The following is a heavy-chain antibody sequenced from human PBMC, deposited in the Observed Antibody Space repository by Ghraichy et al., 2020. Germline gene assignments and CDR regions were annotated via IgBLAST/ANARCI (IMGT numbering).Heavy chain of an antibody. Sequence: GGSLRLSCAASGFTFSSHAMTWVRQAPGKGLGCVSVISDSGGTTYYADSVKGRFTVSRNNSKNTLYLEMNSLRAEDTAVYYCAKGAALTARNVNRYFDLWGRGTLVTVSS. V-gene: IGHV3-23*01. CDR2: ISDSGGTT. CDR1: GFTFSSHA. CDR3: AKGAALTARNVNRYFDL. D-gene: IGHD2-21*02. J-gene: IGHJ2*01.